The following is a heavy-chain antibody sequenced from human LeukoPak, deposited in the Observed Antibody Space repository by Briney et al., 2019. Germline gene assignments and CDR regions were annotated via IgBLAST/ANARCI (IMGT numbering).Heavy chain of an antibody. CDR2: IIPILGIA. Sequence: SVKVSCKASGGTFSSYAISWVRQAPGQGLEWMGRIIPILGIANYAQKFQGRVTITADKSTSTAYMELSSLRSEDTAVYYCARERIAVDYYYYGMDVWGQGTTVTVSS. J-gene: IGHJ6*02. D-gene: IGHD6-19*01. CDR1: GGTFSSYA. V-gene: IGHV1-69*04. CDR3: ARERIAVDYYYYGMDV.